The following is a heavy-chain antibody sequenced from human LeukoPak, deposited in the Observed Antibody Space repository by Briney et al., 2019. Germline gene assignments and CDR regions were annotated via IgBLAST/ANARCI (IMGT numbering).Heavy chain of an antibody. CDR2: ISYSGST. CDR3: AGCRGGGWQNYFDT. Sequence: SETLSLTCTVSGGSISSYYWSWIRQPPGKGLEWIGYISYSGSTNYNPSLKSRVTMSVDTSKNQFSLKPSSVTAADTAVYYCAGCRGGGWQNYFDTWGQGTLVTVSS. D-gene: IGHD2-15*01. CDR1: GGSISSYY. J-gene: IGHJ5*02. V-gene: IGHV4-59*08.